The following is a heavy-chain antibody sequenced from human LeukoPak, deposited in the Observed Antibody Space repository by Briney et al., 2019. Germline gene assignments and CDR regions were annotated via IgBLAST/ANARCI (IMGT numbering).Heavy chain of an antibody. Sequence: GASVKVSCKASGYTFTSYYMHWVRQAPGQGLEWMGIINPSGGSTSYAQKFQGRVTMTRDTSTSTVYMELSSLRSEDTAVYYCARDSHCTNGVCYSPEPNWFDPWGQGTLVTVSS. CDR1: GYTFTSYY. V-gene: IGHV1-46*01. D-gene: IGHD2-8*01. CDR2: INPSGGST. J-gene: IGHJ5*02. CDR3: ARDSHCTNGVCYSPEPNWFDP.